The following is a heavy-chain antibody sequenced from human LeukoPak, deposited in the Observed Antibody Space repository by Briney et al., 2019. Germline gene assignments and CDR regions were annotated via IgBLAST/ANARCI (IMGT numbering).Heavy chain of an antibody. CDR2: TYYRSKWYN. Sequence: SQTLSLTCAISGDSVSSNSATRNWIRQSPSRGLEWLGRTYYRSKWYNDYAVSVKSRITINPDTSKNQFSLQLNSVTPDDTAVYFCASVAVRSNAEYFHHWGQGTLVTVSS. CDR1: GDSVSSNSAT. CDR3: ASVAVRSNAEYFHH. J-gene: IGHJ1*01. V-gene: IGHV6-1*01.